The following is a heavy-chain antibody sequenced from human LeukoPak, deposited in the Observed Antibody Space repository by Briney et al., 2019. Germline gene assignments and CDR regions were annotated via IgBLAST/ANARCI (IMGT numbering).Heavy chain of an antibody. V-gene: IGHV3-7*01. CDR1: GFNFRAYW. D-gene: IGHD3-16*01. CDR3: ARGSPLDPYDYVWGSTNAPGYFDY. J-gene: IGHJ4*02. CDR2: IHQHGSKE. Sequence: PGGSLRLSCTTSGFNFRAYWMGWVRQAPGKGLEWVANIHQHGSKENYLDSVKGRFTISRDNAKSSIYLQMNSLRAEDTAVYYCARGSPLDPYDYVWGSTNAPGYFDYWGQGTLVTVSS.